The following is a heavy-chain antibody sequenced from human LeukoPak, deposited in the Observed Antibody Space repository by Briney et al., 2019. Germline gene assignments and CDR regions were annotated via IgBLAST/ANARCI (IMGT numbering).Heavy chain of an antibody. CDR3: ARGAKWAYYFDY. D-gene: IGHD1-26*01. CDR1: AFTFNTYW. Sequence: GGSLRLSCAASAFTFNTYWMHWVRQVPGRGLEWVSRINGDESSTDYADSVKGRFTISRDNAKDTLYLHMNSLTAEDTAVYYCARGAKWAYYFDYWGQGTLVTVSS. J-gene: IGHJ4*02. V-gene: IGHV3-74*01. CDR2: INGDESST.